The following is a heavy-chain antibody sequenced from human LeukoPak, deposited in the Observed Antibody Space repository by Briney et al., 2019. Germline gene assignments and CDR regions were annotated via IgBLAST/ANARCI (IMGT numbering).Heavy chain of an antibody. D-gene: IGHD3-10*01. Sequence: PGGSLRLSCAASGFTFSSYAMSWVRQAPGKGLEWVSAISGSGGSTYYADSVKGRFTISRDNSKNTLYLQMNSLRAEDTAVCYCAKDLPRLLWFGELLSYYYYYGMDVWGQGTTVTVSS. CDR1: GFTFSSYA. J-gene: IGHJ6*02. V-gene: IGHV3-23*01. CDR3: AKDLPRLLWFGELLSYYYYYGMDV. CDR2: ISGSGGST.